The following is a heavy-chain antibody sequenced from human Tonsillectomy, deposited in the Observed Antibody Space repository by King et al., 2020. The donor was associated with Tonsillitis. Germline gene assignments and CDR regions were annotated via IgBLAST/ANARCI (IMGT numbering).Heavy chain of an antibody. D-gene: IGHD6-19*01. V-gene: IGHV4-39*01. Sequence: QLQESGPGLVKPSETLSLTCTVSGGSISRSNHYWGWIRQPPGKGLEWVGSVYYSGTTYYNPSLKSRLTISEDTSKNQFSLKLSSVTAADTALYFCARHRNSGWYANDYWGQGTLVTVSS. CDR3: ARHRNSGWYANDY. CDR1: GGSISRSNHY. CDR2: VYYSGTT. J-gene: IGHJ4*02.